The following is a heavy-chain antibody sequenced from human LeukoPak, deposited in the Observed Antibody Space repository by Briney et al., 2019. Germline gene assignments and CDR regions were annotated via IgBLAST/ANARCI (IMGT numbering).Heavy chain of an antibody. V-gene: IGHV4-39*07. CDR2: ISYSEST. J-gene: IGHJ4*02. D-gene: IGHD6-13*01. Sequence: KSSETLSLTCTVSGGSINSAYNYWDWIRQPPGKGLEWIASISYSESTYYNASLKSRITMSVDTSKNQFSLNLSSVTAAATAVYYCARRTGFSSGWYFDNWGQGTLVTVSS. CDR3: ARRTGFSSGWYFDN. CDR1: GGSINSAYNY.